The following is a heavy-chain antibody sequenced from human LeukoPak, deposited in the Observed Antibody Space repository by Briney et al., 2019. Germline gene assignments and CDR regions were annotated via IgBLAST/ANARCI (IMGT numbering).Heavy chain of an antibody. CDR3: ARESIKGTGTDDAFDI. Sequence: SETLSLTCTVSGGSISSSSYYWGWIRQPPGKGLEWIGSIYYSGSTYYNPSLKSRVTISVDTSKNQFSLQLNSVTPEDTAVYYCARESIKGTGTDDAFDIWGQGTMVTVSS. V-gene: IGHV4-39*02. CDR1: GGSISSSSYY. J-gene: IGHJ3*02. CDR2: IYYSGST. D-gene: IGHD1-1*01.